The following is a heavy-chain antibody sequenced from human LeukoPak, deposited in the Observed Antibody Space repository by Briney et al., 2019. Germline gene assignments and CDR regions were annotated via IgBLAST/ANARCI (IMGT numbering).Heavy chain of an antibody. D-gene: IGHD3-16*01. Sequence: SETLSLICTVSGGSISSSSYYWGWIRQPPGKGLEWIGNIYYSGSTYYNPSLKSRVTISVDTSKNQFSLKLSSVTAADTAVYYCARTVVWGSFYYYYYMDVWGKGTTVTVSS. V-gene: IGHV4-39*07. CDR2: IYYSGST. J-gene: IGHJ6*03. CDR1: GGSISSSSYY. CDR3: ARTVVWGSFYYYYYMDV.